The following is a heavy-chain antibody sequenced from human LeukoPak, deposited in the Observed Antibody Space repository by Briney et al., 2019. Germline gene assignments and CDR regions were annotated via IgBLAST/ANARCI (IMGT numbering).Heavy chain of an antibody. CDR2: INPNSGGT. CDR1: GYTFTGYY. V-gene: IGHV1-2*02. D-gene: IGHD3-16*01. J-gene: IGHJ5*02. CDR3: ARDNKPTYVWGSSRPTRTNWFDP. Sequence: GASVKVSCKASGYTFTGYYMHWVRQAPGQGLEWMGWINPNSGGTNYAQKFQGRVTMTGDTSISTAYMELSRLRSDDTAVYYCARDNKPTYVWGSSRPTRTNWFDPWGQGTLVTVSS.